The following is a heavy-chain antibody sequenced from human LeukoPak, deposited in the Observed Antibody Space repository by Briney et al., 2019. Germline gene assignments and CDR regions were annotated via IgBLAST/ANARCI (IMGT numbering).Heavy chain of an antibody. CDR3: ASGRQLGY. CDR2: IKEDGSEK. Sequence: GGSLRLSCAASGFTLSNYWMSWVRQAPGKGLEWVANIKEDGSEKYYVDSVKGRFTISRDNARNSLYLQMNSLRAEDTAVYYCASGRQLGYWGQGTLVTVSS. D-gene: IGHD6-13*01. V-gene: IGHV3-7*01. CDR1: GFTLSNYW. J-gene: IGHJ4*02.